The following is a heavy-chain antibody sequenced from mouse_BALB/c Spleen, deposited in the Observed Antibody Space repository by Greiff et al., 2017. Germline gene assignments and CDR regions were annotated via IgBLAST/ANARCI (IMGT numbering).Heavy chain of an antibody. V-gene: IGHV7-3*02. CDR2: IRNKANGYTT. J-gene: IGHJ3*01. CDR3: ARDSGYGSSPFAY. CDR1: GFTFTDYY. D-gene: IGHD1-1*01. Sequence: EVNLVESGGGLVQPGGSLRLSCATSGFTFTDYYMSWVRQPPGKALEWLGFIRNKANGYTTEYSASVKGRFTISRDNSQSILYLQMNTLRAEDSATYYCARDSGYGSSPFAYWGQGTLVTVSA.